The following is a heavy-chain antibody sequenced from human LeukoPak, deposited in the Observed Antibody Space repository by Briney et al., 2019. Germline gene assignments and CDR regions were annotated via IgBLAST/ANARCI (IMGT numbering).Heavy chain of an antibody. CDR3: AKILYYDSSPDY. CDR1: GFTLSSYA. D-gene: IGHD3-22*01. J-gene: IGHJ4*02. Sequence: PGGSLRLSCAASGFTLSSYAMSWVRQAPGKGLEWVSAISGSGGSTYYADSVKGRFTISRDNSKNTLYLQMNSLRAEDTAVYYCAKILYYDSSPDYWGQGTLVTVSS. CDR2: ISGSGGST. V-gene: IGHV3-23*01.